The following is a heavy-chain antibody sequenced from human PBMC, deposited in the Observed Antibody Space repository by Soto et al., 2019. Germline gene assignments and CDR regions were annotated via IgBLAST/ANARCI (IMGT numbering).Heavy chain of an antibody. J-gene: IGHJ5*02. V-gene: IGHV3-23*01. Sequence: ESGGGVVHPGRSLRLSCAASGFTFSSYAMSWVRQAPGKGLDWVSAISGSANSTYYADSVKGRFTISRDNSKNTLFLQMNSLRAEDTAVYYCARGQYCSSTSCYTVGWFDPWGQGTLVTVSS. CDR3: ARGQYCSSTSCYTVGWFDP. CDR2: ISGSANST. CDR1: GFTFSSYA. D-gene: IGHD2-2*02.